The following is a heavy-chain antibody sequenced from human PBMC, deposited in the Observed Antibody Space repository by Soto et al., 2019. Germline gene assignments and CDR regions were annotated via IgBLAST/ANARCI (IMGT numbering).Heavy chain of an antibody. D-gene: IGHD2-21*02. CDR2: ISDSGST. CDR3: ARHRTATRAVDY. Sequence: QVQLQESGPGLVKPSETLSLTCTVSGGSISSSYWTWIRQPPGKGLEWIGDISDSGSTNYNPSLKSRLTISVDPSRNQFSLRLSSVAAADTAVYYCARHRTATRAVDYWGQGTLVTVSS. CDR1: GGSISSSY. V-gene: IGHV4-59*08. J-gene: IGHJ4*02.